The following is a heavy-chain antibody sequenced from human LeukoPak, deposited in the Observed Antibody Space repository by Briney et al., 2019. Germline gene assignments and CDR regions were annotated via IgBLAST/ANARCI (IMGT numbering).Heavy chain of an antibody. CDR3: ARVRYDYVWGSYRHDAFDI. D-gene: IGHD3-16*02. CDR1: GGSFSGYY. Sequence: SETLSLTCAVYGGSFSGYYWSWIRQPPGKELEWIGEINHSGSTNYNPSLKSRVTISVDTSKNQFSLKLSSVTAADTAVYYCARVRYDYVWGSYRHDAFDIWGQGTMVTVSS. CDR2: INHSGST. J-gene: IGHJ3*02. V-gene: IGHV4-34*01.